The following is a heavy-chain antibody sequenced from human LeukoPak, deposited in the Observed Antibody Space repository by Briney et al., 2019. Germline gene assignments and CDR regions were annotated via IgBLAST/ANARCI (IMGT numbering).Heavy chain of an antibody. CDR3: ARDSRSGWDFSKVYFDY. CDR1: GGSISSGSYY. Sequence: SETLSLTCTVSGGSISSGSYYWSRIRQPAGKGLEWIGRIYTSGSTNYNPSLKSRVTISVDTSKNQFSLKLSSVTAADTAVYYCARDSRSGWDFSKVYFDYWGQGTLVTVSS. V-gene: IGHV4-61*02. J-gene: IGHJ4*02. D-gene: IGHD6-19*01. CDR2: IYTSGST.